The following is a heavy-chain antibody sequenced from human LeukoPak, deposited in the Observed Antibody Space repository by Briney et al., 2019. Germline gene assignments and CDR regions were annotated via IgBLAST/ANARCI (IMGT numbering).Heavy chain of an antibody. CDR2: IYPGDSDT. CDR3: ATRVGYCSSTSCSNQDYYYYYYMDV. D-gene: IGHD2-2*01. J-gene: IGHJ6*03. V-gene: IGHV5-51*01. Sequence: GESLKISCKGSGYSFTSYWIGWVRQMPGKGLEWKGIIYPGDSDTRYSPSFQGQVTISADKSISTAYLQWSSLKASDTAMYYCATRVGYCSSTSCSNQDYYYYYYMDVWGKGTTVTVSS. CDR1: GYSFTSYW.